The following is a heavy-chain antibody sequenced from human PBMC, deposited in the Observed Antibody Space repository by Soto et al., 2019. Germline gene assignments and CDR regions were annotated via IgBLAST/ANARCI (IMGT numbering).Heavy chain of an antibody. CDR3: VSQRTTVLTQAYFDY. CDR2: VYYMGRS. J-gene: IGHJ4*02. D-gene: IGHD4-17*01. Sequence: ALTCSVSVRAVTNSSFYWGWIRQYPGEGLGWIWGVYYMGRSYSKSSGKSRVTISVDTSKNQFSLNFNSVTASDTALYYCVSQRTTVLTQAYFDYWGPGALVTVSS. CDR1: VRAVTNSSFY. V-gene: IGHV4-39*01.